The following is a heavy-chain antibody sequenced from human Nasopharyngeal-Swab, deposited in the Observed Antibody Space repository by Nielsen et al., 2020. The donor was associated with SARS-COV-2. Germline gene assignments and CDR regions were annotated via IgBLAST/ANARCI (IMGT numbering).Heavy chain of an antibody. CDR2: ISYDGSNK. CDR3: ARDEFPLEWLLSVLGAFDI. CDR1: GFTFSSYG. V-gene: IGHV3-30*03. D-gene: IGHD3-3*01. Sequence: GASLKISCAASGFTFSSYGMHWVRQAPGKGLEWVAVISYDGSNKYYADSVKGRFTISRDNSKNTLYLQMNSLRAEDTAVYYCARDEFPLEWLLSVLGAFDIWGQGTMVTVSS. J-gene: IGHJ3*02.